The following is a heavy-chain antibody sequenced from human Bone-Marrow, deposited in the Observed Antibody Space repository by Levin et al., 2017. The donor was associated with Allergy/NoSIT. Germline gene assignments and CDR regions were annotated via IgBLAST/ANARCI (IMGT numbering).Heavy chain of an antibody. D-gene: IGHD3-10*01. CDR1: GGVFSSYT. J-gene: IGHJ5*02. Sequence: GGSLRLSCKASGGVFSSYTIAWVRQAPGQGLEWMGRITPLLSITHYAQKFQGRLTINADQSTSTVYMELTSLRSDDTAVYYCARLYCIGTSCYTDWFDPWGQGTLVTVAS. CDR2: ITPLLSIT. CDR3: ARLYCIGTSCYTDWFDP. V-gene: IGHV1-69*02.